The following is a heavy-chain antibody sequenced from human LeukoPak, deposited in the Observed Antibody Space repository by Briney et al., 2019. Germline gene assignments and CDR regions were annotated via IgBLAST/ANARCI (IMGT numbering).Heavy chain of an antibody. CDR1: GYTFTSYD. J-gene: IGHJ4*02. D-gene: IGHD3-10*01. V-gene: IGHV1-8*01. CDR2: MNPNSGNT. CDR3: ARDGYYYGSGSPGFDY. Sequence: ASVKVSCEASGYTFTSYDINWVRQATGQGLEWMGWMNPNSGNTGYAQKFQGRVTMTRDTSTSTVYMELSSLRSEDTAVYYCARDGYYYGSGSPGFDYWGQGTLVTVSS.